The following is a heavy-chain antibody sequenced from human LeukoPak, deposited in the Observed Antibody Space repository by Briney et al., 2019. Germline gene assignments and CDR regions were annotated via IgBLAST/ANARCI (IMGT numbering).Heavy chain of an antibody. CDR1: GGSFSGYY. J-gene: IGHJ5*02. CDR3: ARGDNWFDP. V-gene: IGHV4-34*01. Sequence: SSETLSLTCAVYGGSFSGYYWSWIRQPPGKGLEWIGEINHSGSTNYNPSLKSRVTISVDTSKNQFSLKLSSVTAADTAAYYCARGDNWFDPWGQGTLVTVSS. CDR2: INHSGST.